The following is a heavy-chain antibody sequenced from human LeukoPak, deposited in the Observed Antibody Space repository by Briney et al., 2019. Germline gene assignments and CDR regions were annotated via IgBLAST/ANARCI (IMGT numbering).Heavy chain of an antibody. CDR2: IYYSGST. Sequence: SEALSLTCSVSGGSINSHYWSWIRQHPGKGLEWIGYIYYSGSTYYNPSLKSRVTISVDTSKNQFSLKLSSVTAADTAVYYCARAPTRGNYCTNGVCSNYYFDYWGQGTLVTVSS. CDR3: ARAPTRGNYCTNGVCSNYYFDY. V-gene: IGHV4-59*06. J-gene: IGHJ4*02. CDR1: GGSINSHY. D-gene: IGHD2-8*01.